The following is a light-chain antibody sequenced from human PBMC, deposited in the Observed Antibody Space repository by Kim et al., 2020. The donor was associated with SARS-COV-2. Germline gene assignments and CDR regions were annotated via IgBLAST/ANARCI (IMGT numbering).Light chain of an antibody. J-gene: IGLJ3*02. CDR1: SNNVGNQG. CDR3: SAWDSSLNAWV. V-gene: IGLV10-54*04. CDR2: RSD. Sequence: RQTATLTCTGNSNNVGNQGAAWLLLHQGHPPKLLSYRSDKRPSGISERFSASRSGNTASLTITGLQPEDEGDYYCSAWDSSLNAWVFGGGTRLTVL.